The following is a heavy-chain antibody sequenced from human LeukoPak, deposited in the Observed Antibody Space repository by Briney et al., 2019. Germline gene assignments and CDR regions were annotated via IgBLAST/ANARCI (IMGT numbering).Heavy chain of an antibody. D-gene: IGHD3-3*01. CDR2: IIPIFGTA. CDR3: ARVTDFWSGYVYYMDV. V-gene: IGHV1-69*05. J-gene: IGHJ6*03. CDR1: GGTFSSYA. Sequence: SVKVSCKASGGTFSSYAISWVRQAPGQGLEWMGGIIPIFGTANYAQKFQGRVTITTDESTSTAYMELSSLRSEDTAVYYCARVTDFWSGYVYYMDVWGKGTTVTVSS.